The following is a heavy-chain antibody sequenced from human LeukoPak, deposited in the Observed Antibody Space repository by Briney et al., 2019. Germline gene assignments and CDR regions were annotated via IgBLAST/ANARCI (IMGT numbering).Heavy chain of an antibody. V-gene: IGHV3-30-3*01. CDR2: ISYDGSNK. CDR3: ARSVWGTSGAFDI. Sequence: GGSLRLSCAASGFTFSSYAMHWVRQAPGEGLEWVAVISYDGSNKYYADSVKGRFTISRDNSKNTLYLQMNSLRAEDTAVYYCARSVWGTSGAFDIWGQGTMVTVSS. J-gene: IGHJ3*02. D-gene: IGHD3-16*01. CDR1: GFTFSSYA.